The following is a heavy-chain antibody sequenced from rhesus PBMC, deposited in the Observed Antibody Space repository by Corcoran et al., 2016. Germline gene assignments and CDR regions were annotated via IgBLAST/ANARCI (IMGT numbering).Heavy chain of an antibody. CDR2: SDPSDSDT. Sequence: EVQLVQSGAAVNRPGESLTISCKTSGSSFTSYWLRWVRPMPGKGLEWMGASDPSDSDTRYSPSFQCQVTISADKSISTAYLQWSSRKASDTATYYCAKGRLRFDVWGPGVLVTVSS. D-gene: IGHD3-9*01. V-gene: IGHV5-20*02. CDR3: AKGRLRFDV. J-gene: IGHJ5-1*01. CDR1: GSSFTSYW.